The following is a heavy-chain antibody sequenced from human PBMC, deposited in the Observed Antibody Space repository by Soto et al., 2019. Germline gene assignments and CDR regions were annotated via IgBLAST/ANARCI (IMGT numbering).Heavy chain of an antibody. V-gene: IGHV3-7*03. J-gene: IGHJ4*02. CDR3: AGGSGWLIDY. Sequence: GGSLRLSCEASGFTFSSYWMNWVRQAPGKGLEWVAIIKKDGSEKYYVDSVKGRFTISRDNAKNSLYLQMNDLRAEDTAVYYCAGGSGWLIDYWGQGTLVTVSS. CDR2: IKKDGSEK. D-gene: IGHD6-19*01. CDR1: GFTFSSYW.